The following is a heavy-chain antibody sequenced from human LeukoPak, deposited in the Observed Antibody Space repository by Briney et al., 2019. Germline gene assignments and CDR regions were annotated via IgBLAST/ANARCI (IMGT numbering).Heavy chain of an antibody. D-gene: IGHD5-12*01. CDR1: GFTFSSYS. CDR2: ISSSSSTI. CDR3: ARSQAEWLRPGGVDY. V-gene: IGHV3-48*01. J-gene: IGHJ4*02. Sequence: GGSLRLSCAASGFTFSSYSMNWVRQAPGKGLEWVSYISSSSSTIYYADSVKGRFTISRDNAKNSLYLQMNSLRAEDTAVYYCARSQAEWLRPGGVDYWGQGTLVTVSS.